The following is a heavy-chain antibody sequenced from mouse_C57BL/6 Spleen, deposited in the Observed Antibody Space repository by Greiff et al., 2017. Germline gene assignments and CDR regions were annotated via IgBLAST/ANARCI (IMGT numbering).Heavy chain of an antibody. V-gene: IGHV1-61*01. D-gene: IGHD2-10*02. CDR3: ARNPYGGFAY. CDR1: GYTFTSYW. J-gene: IGHJ3*01. Sequence: QVQLQQPGAELVRPGSSVKLSCKASGYTFTSYWMDWVKQRPGQGLEWIGNIYPSDSETHYNQKFKDKATLTVDKSSSTAYMQLSSLTSEDSAVYYCARNPYGGFAYWGQGTLVTVSA. CDR2: IYPSDSET.